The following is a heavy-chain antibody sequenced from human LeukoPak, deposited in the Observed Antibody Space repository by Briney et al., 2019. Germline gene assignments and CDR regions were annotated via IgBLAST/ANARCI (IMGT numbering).Heavy chain of an antibody. D-gene: IGHD3-3*01. J-gene: IGHJ5*02. CDR1: GGSISSGSYY. V-gene: IGHV4-61*02. CDR3: ARELRFLEWLSPNWFDP. CDR2: IYTSGST. Sequence: SQTLSLTCTVSGGSISSGSYYWSWIRQPAGKGLEWIGRIYTSGSTNYNPTLKSRVTISVDTSKNQFSLKLSSVTAADTAVYYCARELRFLEWLSPNWFDPWGQGTLVTVSS.